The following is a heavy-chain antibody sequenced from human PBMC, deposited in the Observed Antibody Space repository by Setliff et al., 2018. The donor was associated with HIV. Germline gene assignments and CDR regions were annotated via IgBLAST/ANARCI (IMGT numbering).Heavy chain of an antibody. Sequence: SETLSLTCSVSGGSTTSGGYYWSWIRQHPGKGLEYIGYIYYSGSTYYNPSLKSRVTMSIDTSTQQFLLNVTSVTAADTAVYYCARQGFVPLGVHQFDSWGQGTLVTVSS. D-gene: IGHD3-16*01. CDR2: IYYSGST. CDR1: GGSTTSGGYY. V-gene: IGHV4-31*03. J-gene: IGHJ4*02. CDR3: ARQGFVPLGVHQFDS.